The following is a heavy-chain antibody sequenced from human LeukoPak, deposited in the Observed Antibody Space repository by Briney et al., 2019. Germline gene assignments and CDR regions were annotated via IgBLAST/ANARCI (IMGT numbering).Heavy chain of an antibody. D-gene: IGHD6-13*01. J-gene: IGHJ5*02. CDR2: IIPILGIA. CDR1: GGTFSSYA. CDR3: AREVIAAAGSWFDH. Sequence: ASVKVSCKASGGTFSSYAISWVRQAPGQGLEWMGRIIPILGIANYAQKFQGRVTITADKSTSTAYMELSSLRSEDTAVYYCAREVIAAAGSWFDHWGQGTLVTVSS. V-gene: IGHV1-69*04.